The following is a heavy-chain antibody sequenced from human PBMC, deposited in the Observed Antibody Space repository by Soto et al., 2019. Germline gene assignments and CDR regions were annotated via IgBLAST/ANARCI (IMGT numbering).Heavy chain of an antibody. J-gene: IGHJ6*02. Sequence: HPGGSLRLSCAGSGFTFSSYAMSWVRQAPGKGLEWVSTVSGSGGSASYAGSVKGRFTISGDKSKSTLYLQMNSLRGEDTAVYYCAKATNFGVGPDYYYYYGMDVWGQGTLVTVSS. V-gene: IGHV3-23*01. CDR3: AKATNFGVGPDYYYYYGMDV. D-gene: IGHD3-3*01. CDR2: VSGSGGSA. CDR1: GFTFSSYA.